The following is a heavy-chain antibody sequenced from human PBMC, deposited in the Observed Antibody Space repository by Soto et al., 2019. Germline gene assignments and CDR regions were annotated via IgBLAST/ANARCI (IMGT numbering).Heavy chain of an antibody. D-gene: IGHD6-19*01. Sequence: EVQLLDSGGGLVQPGGSLRLSCAASGFTFSSSAMSWVRQAPGKGLEWVSAVSGSGGTTYYADSVRGRFTISRDNSKNTLYLQMNSLRAEDTAIYFCARCTVGTIVTSGWCHYLDPWGQGTLVTVSS. CDR1: GFTFSSSA. CDR3: ARCTVGTIVTSGWCHYLDP. CDR2: VSGSGGTT. V-gene: IGHV3-23*01. J-gene: IGHJ5*02.